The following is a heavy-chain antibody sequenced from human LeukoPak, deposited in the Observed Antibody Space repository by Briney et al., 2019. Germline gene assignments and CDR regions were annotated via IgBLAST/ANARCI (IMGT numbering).Heavy chain of an antibody. CDR2: IYTSGST. J-gene: IGHJ4*02. CDR3: ASSESKDIVVVPAAIDY. V-gene: IGHV4-61*02. CDR1: GGSISSGSYY. D-gene: IGHD2-2*01. Sequence: SETLSLTCTVSGGSISSGSYYWSWIRQPAGKGLGWIGRIYTSGSTNYNPSLKSRVTISVDTSKNQFSLKLSSVTAADTAVYYCASSESKDIVVVPAAIDYWGQGTLVTVSS.